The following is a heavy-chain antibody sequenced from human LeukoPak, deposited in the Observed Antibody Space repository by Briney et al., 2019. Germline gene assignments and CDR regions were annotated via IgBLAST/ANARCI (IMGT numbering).Heavy chain of an antibody. V-gene: IGHV3-30*02. CDR1: GFTFSSYG. CDR3: AKGRRMAYYYMDV. D-gene: IGHD2-8*01. Sequence: GGPLRLSCAASGFTFSSYGMHWVRQAPGKGLEWVAFIRYDGSNKYYADSVKGRFTISRDNSKNTLYLQMNSLRAEDTAVYYCAKGRRMAYYYMDVWGKGTTVTVSS. CDR2: IRYDGSNK. J-gene: IGHJ6*03.